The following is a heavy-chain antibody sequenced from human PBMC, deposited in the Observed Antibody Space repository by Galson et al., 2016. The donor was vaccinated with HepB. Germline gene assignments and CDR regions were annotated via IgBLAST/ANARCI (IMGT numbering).Heavy chain of an antibody. CDR1: GFSFSSYW. D-gene: IGHD1-1*01. CDR3: AGRRTARGGQLPHYFYGMDV. CDR2: IKSDGSQT. V-gene: IGHV3-74*01. Sequence: SLRLSCAASGFSFSSYWMNWVRQVPGKGLVWVSRIKSDGSQTAYADSVKVRFTISRDNANNTLFLQMNSLRVEDTAIYYCAGRRTARGGQLPHYFYGMDVWGQGTTVTVSS. J-gene: IGHJ6*02.